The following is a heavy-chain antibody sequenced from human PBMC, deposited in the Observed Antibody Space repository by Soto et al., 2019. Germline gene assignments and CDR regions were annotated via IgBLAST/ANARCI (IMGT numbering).Heavy chain of an antibody. CDR1: GFTLGSYW. CDR3: VRGGGGGSFDQ. J-gene: IGHJ4*02. CDR2: LSGDGTGT. V-gene: IGHV3-74*01. D-gene: IGHD2-15*01. Sequence: EVELVESGGGLVQPGGSLRLSCAASGFTLGSYWMHWVRQAPGKGLVWVSRLSGDGTGTRYADFVKGRFTISGDNAKNTLYLDMNSLGPDDTAVYYCVRGGGGGSFDQWCQGTLVTVSS.